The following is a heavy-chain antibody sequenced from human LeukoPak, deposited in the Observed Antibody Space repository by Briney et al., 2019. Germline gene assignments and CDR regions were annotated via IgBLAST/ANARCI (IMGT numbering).Heavy chain of an antibody. D-gene: IGHD2-21*01. CDR3: ARLDRGYCGGDCYSLWDLDY. J-gene: IGHJ4*02. CDR2: IYPGDSDT. Sequence: GESLKISCKGSGYSFTSYWIGWVRQMPGKGLEWMGIIYPGDSDTRYSPSFQGQVTISADKSISTAYLQWSSLKASGTAMYYCARLDRGYCGGDCYSLWDLDYWGQGTLVTVSS. CDR1: GYSFTSYW. V-gene: IGHV5-51*01.